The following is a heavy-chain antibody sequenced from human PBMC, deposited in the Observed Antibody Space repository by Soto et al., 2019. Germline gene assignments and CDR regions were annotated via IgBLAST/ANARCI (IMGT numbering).Heavy chain of an antibody. J-gene: IGHJ4*02. D-gene: IGHD3-10*01. Sequence: SDTLSLTCAVYGVSFSGYYWTWILQPPGTGLEWIGEINHSGSTNYNPSLKSRVTISVDTSKNQFSLKLTSVTAADTAVYYCARDKITCLFDYWGQGTLFTVSS. V-gene: IGHV4-34*01. CDR3: ARDKITCLFDY. CDR1: GVSFSGYY. CDR2: INHSGST.